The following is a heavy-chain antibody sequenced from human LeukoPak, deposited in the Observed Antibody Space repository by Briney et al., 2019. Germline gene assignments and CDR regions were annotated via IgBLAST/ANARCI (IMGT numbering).Heavy chain of an antibody. V-gene: IGHV3-64D*06. Sequence: GGSLRLSCSASGSTFSRYAMHWVRQAPGKGLEYVSAICSNGGSTYYVDSVKGRFTISRDNSKNTLYLQMSSLRAEDTAVYYCVKALRGYSGYDLGYYYGMDVWGKGTTVTVSS. J-gene: IGHJ6*04. CDR1: GSTFSRYA. CDR2: ICSNGGST. D-gene: IGHD5-12*01. CDR3: VKALRGYSGYDLGYYYGMDV.